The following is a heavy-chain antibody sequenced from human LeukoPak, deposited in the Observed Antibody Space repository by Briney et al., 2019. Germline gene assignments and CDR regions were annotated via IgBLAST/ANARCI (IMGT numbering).Heavy chain of an antibody. CDR1: GFTFSSYW. CDR2: IKEDESEK. Sequence: GGSLRLSCAASGFTFSSYWMSWVRQAPGKGLEWVANIKEDESEKYYVDSVKGRFTISRDNAKNSLYLQMNSLRAEDTALYYCARASLYDNSAYYLDYWGQGTLVTVSS. V-gene: IGHV3-7*03. CDR3: ARASLYDNSAYYLDY. J-gene: IGHJ4*02. D-gene: IGHD3-22*01.